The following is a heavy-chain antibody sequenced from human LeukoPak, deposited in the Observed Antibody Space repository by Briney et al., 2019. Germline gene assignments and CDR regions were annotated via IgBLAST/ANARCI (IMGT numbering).Heavy chain of an antibody. J-gene: IGHJ6*03. CDR3: ARGRVNWKGNYYYYMDV. CDR1: GYTFTSYD. D-gene: IGHD1-20*01. CDR2: MNPNSGNT. Sequence: ASVKVSCKASGYTFTSYDINWVRQATGQGLEWMGWMNPNSGNTGYAQKFQGRVTMTRNTSISTAYMELSSLRSEDTAVYYCARGRVNWKGNYYYYMDVWGKGTTVTVSS. V-gene: IGHV1-8*01.